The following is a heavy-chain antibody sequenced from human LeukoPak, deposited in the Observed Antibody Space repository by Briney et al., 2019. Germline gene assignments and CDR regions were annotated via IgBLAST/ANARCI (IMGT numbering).Heavy chain of an antibody. CDR1: GYTFTSYD. D-gene: IGHD1-1*01. Sequence: ASVKVSCKASGYTFTSYDINWVRQATGQGLEWMGWMNPNSGNTGYAQKFQGRVTMTRNTSISTAYMELSSLRSEDTAVYYCARSRNWNFLSFDYYYYGMDVWGQGTTVTVSS. J-gene: IGHJ6*02. CDR2: MNPNSGNT. CDR3: ARSRNWNFLSFDYYYYGMDV. V-gene: IGHV1-8*01.